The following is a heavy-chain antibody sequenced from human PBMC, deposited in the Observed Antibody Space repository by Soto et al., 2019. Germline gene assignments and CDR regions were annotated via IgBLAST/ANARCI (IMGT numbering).Heavy chain of an antibody. J-gene: IGHJ6*02. CDR3: ATNYASYYYYGMEV. CDR1: GGSISSSSYY. CDR2: IYYSGST. D-gene: IGHD4-4*01. V-gene: IGHV4-39*01. Sequence: TLSLTCTVSGGSISSSSYYWGWIRQPPGKGLEWIGSIYYSGSTYYNPSLKSRVTISVDTSKNQFSLKLSSVTAADTAEYYCATNYASYYYYGMEVWGQGTTVTVS.